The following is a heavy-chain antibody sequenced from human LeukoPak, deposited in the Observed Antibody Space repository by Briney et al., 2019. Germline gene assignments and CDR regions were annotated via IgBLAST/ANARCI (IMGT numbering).Heavy chain of an antibody. V-gene: IGHV4-34*01. CDR1: GGSFSGYY. J-gene: IGHJ6*03. Sequence: SETLSLTCAVYGGSFSGYYWSWIRQPPGKGLEWIGEINHSGSTNYNPSLKSRVTISVDTSKSQFSLKLSSVTAADTAVYYCARGITMIVVVMNYYMDVWGKGTTVTVSS. D-gene: IGHD3-22*01. CDR3: ARGITMIVVVMNYYMDV. CDR2: INHSGST.